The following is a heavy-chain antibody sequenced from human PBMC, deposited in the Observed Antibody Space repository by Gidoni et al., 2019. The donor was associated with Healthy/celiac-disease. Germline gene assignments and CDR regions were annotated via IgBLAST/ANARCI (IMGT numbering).Heavy chain of an antibody. J-gene: IGHJ6*02. V-gene: IGHV3-11*05. CDR3: ARGLAFLKGGIRQNYYGMDV. CDR1: GFTFSDYY. Sequence: QVQLVESGGGLVKPGGSLRLSCAASGFTFSDYYMSWIRQAPGKGLEWVSYISSSSSYTNYADSVKGRFTISRDNAKNSLHLQMNSLRAEDTAVYYCARGLAFLKGGIRQNYYGMDVWGQGTTVTVSS. CDR2: ISSSSSYT. D-gene: IGHD3-16*01.